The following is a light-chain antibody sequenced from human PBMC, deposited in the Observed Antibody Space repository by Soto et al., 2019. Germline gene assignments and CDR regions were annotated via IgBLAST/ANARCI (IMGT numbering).Light chain of an antibody. V-gene: IGKV1D-12*01. CDR3: XQANSFPLT. Sequence: IQMTQSPDSVSASVGDTITITCRASQAISSWIAWYQQKPGQAPKILIYAASRLQGGVPLRFSGSGSGTXXXXTXXXLXPEXFXXYYCXQANSFPLTFGGGTRVEVK. CDR2: AAS. J-gene: IGKJ4*01. CDR1: QAISSW.